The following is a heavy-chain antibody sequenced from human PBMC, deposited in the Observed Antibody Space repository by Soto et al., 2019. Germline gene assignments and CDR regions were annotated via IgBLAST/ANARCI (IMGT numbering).Heavy chain of an antibody. V-gene: IGHV4-31*03. J-gene: IGHJ3*02. CDR2: IYHSGST. D-gene: IGHD3-22*01. Sequence: QVQLQESGPGLVKPSQTLSLTCTASGGSISSGGDYWSWIRQHPGKGLEWIGYIYHSGSTYYSAPLRSRITISLDTSKNQRSLQLSSVTAADTAVYYCARHYDYDTWKSDAFDIWGQGTMVTVSS. CDR3: ARHYDYDTWKSDAFDI. CDR1: GGSISSGGDY.